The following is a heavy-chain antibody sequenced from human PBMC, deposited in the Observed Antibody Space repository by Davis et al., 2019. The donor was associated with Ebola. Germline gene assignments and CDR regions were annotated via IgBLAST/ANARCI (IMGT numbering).Heavy chain of an antibody. V-gene: IGHV4-59*08. D-gene: IGHD3-3*01. CDR2: IFYNGMT. Sequence: SETLSLTCSVSGCPLNNYYWSWIRQPPGKGLEWIGYIFYNGMTSYSPSLKSRVTISVDTSQNHFSLNLKSVSVADSAVYFCARHDSWSGFDYWGQGALVTVSS. CDR1: GCPLNNYY. J-gene: IGHJ4*02. CDR3: ARHDSWSGFDY.